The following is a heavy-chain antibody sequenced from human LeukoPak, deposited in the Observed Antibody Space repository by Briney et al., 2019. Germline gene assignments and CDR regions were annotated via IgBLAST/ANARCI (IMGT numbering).Heavy chain of an antibody. CDR2: ISAYNGNT. CDR3: ARAARVAAAGTKHAYYFDY. CDR1: GYTFTSYG. J-gene: IGHJ4*02. D-gene: IGHD6-13*01. V-gene: IGHV1-18*01. Sequence: ASVKVSCKASGYTFTSYGISWVRQAPGQGLEWMGWISAYNGNTNYAQKLQGRVTMTTDTSTSTAYMELRSLRSDDTAVYYCARAARVAAAGTKHAYYFDYWGQGTLVTVSS.